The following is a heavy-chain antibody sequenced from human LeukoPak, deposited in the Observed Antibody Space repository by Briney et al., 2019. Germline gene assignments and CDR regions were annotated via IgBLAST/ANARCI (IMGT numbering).Heavy chain of an antibody. CDR2: INPDGSST. Sequence: GGSLRLSCAASGFNFGEFWMHWVRQAPGKGLVWVSRINPDGSSTTYADSVPGRFTISRDNAQNMLYLQMSGLRAEDTAVYYCAKERQPEATADYWGQGTLVTVSS. J-gene: IGHJ4*02. CDR3: AKERQPEATADY. D-gene: IGHD2-2*01. V-gene: IGHV3-74*01. CDR1: GFNFGEFW.